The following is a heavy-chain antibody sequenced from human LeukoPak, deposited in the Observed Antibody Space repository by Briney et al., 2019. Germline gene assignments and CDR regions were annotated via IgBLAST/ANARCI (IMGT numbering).Heavy chain of an antibody. CDR2: IYTTGIT. J-gene: IGHJ5*02. CDR3: ARDKSSSPYNWFDP. V-gene: IGHV4-4*07. D-gene: IGHD6-13*01. CDR1: GGSISSYY. Sequence: KASETLSLTCTVSGGSISSYYWSWIRQPAGKGLEWIGRIYTTGITDYNPSLKSRVTMSVHASKNQFSLKLNSVTAADTAVYYCARDKSSSPYNWFDPWGQGTLVTVSS.